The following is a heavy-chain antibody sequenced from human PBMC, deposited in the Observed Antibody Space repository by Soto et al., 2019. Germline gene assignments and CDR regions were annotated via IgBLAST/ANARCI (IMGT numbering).Heavy chain of an antibody. V-gene: IGHV1-69*02. Sequence: QVQLVQSGAEVKKPGSSVKVSCKASGGTFSSYTISWVRQAPGQGLEWMGRIIPILGIANYAQKFQGRVTIAADKSTSTAYMELSSMRSEDTAVYYCAGVPPAGFGELELDWGQGTLVTVS. D-gene: IGHD3-10*01. J-gene: IGHJ4*02. CDR1: GGTFSSYT. CDR3: AGVPPAGFGELELD. CDR2: IIPILGIA.